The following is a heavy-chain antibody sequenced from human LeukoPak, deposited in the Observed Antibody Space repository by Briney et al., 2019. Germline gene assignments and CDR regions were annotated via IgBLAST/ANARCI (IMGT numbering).Heavy chain of an antibody. CDR2: ISTSGST. V-gene: IGHV4-4*09. D-gene: IGHD2-2*01. J-gene: IGHJ4*02. Sequence: SETLSLTCTVSGVSISSYYCSWIRQPPGKGLEWTGYISTSGSTDYSPSLKSRVTISVDRSKNQFSLKLSSVTAADTAVYYCAREAEYCSSTSCYPTLDYWGQGTLVTVSS. CDR1: GVSISSYY. CDR3: AREAEYCSSTSCYPTLDY.